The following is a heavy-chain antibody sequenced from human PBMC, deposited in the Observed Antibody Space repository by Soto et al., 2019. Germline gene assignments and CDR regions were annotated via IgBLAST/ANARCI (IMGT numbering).Heavy chain of an antibody. CDR3: ARFYDYGEAGFDY. V-gene: IGHV1-69*02. D-gene: IGHD4-17*01. CDR2: IIPILGIA. Sequence: SVKVSCKASGGTFSSYTISWVRQAPGQGLEWMGRIIPILGIANYAQKFQGRVTITADKSTSTAYMELSSLRSEDTAVYYCARFYDYGEAGFDYWGQGTLVTVSS. J-gene: IGHJ4*02. CDR1: GGTFSSYT.